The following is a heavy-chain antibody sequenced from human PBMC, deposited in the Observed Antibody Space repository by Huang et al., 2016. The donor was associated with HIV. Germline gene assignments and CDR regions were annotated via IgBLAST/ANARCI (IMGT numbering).Heavy chain of an antibody. D-gene: IGHD3-3*01. CDR3: ARDHHDFWRGYRRMYFFDH. CDR1: GGSISTHY. V-gene: IGHV4-59*11. J-gene: IGHJ4*02. CDR2: IEYSGST. Sequence: QVQLQESGPGLVKPSETLSLTCTVSGGSISTHYWSWIRQPPGKGLEWIGSIEYSGSTNYSPSRKRRGTILLDTSKNQCSRRVNSVTAADTAMFYCARDHHDFWRGYRRMYFFDHWGQGTLVTVSS.